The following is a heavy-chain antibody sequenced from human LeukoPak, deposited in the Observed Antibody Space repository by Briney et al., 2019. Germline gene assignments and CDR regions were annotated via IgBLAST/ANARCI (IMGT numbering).Heavy chain of an antibody. CDR1: GFTFSTYA. D-gene: IGHD1-26*01. Sequence: GGSLRLSCAASGFTFSTYAMNWVRQGPGKGLEWVSLSSSSGGSEHYADSVKGRFSISRDNSKNTVSLQMNSLRAEDTAVYYCAKDVRVGGGGMDVWGQGTPVTVSS. CDR2: SSSSGGSE. V-gene: IGHV3-23*01. CDR3: AKDVRVGGGGMDV. J-gene: IGHJ6*02.